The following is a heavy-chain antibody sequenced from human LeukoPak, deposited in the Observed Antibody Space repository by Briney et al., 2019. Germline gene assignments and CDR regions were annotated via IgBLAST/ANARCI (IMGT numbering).Heavy chain of an antibody. V-gene: IGHV3-49*04. CDR2: IRRRAYGGAA. J-gene: IGHJ4*02. CDR3: SRNGLVDFDY. Sequence: GGSLRPSCTTSGFAFDDFAMSWVRQPAGKGLEWVGFIRRRAYGGAAGYAASVKGRFIISRDDSKGIAYLQMNSLKTEDTAVYYCSRNGLVDFDYWGQGSRVIVSP. CDR1: GFAFDDFA.